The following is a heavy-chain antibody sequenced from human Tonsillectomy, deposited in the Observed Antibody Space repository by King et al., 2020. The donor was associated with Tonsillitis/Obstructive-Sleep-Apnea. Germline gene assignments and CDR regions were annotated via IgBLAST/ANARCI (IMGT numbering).Heavy chain of an antibody. D-gene: IGHD3-3*01. CDR3: AKVAYYEFWSTYFDY. V-gene: IGHV3-23*04. CDR2: ISGSGGST. Sequence: VQLVESGGGLVQPGGSLRLSCAASGFTFRTYAMSWVRQAPGKGLEWVSGISGSGGSTYYPDSVKGRFTISRDNSKNTLYLQMNSLRAEDTAVYYCAKVAYYEFWSTYFDYWGQGTLVTVSS. J-gene: IGHJ4*02. CDR1: GFTFRTYA.